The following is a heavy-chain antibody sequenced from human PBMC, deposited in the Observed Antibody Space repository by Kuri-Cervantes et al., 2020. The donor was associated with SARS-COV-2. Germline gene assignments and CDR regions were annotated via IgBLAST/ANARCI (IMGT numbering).Heavy chain of an antibody. Sequence: SVKVSCKASGYTFTSYYMHWVRQAPGQGLEWMGGIIPIFGTANYAQKFQGRVTITADESTSTAYMELSSLRSEDTAVYYCAREARDYFDYWGQGTLVTVSS. CDR3: AREARDYFDY. J-gene: IGHJ4*02. CDR1: GYTFTSYY. V-gene: IGHV1-69*13. CDR2: IIPIFGTA.